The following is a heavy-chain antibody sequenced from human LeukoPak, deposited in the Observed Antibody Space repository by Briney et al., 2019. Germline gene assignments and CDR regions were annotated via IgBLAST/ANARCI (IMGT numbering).Heavy chain of an antibody. Sequence: GGSLRLSCAASGFTFSSYWMHWVRQAPGKGLVWVSRINSDGSTASYADSVRGRFTISRDNSKNTLYLQMNSLRAEDTAVYYCASHPYYYDSSGYCYFDYWGQGTLVTVSS. CDR2: INSDGSTA. D-gene: IGHD3-22*01. V-gene: IGHV3-74*01. CDR1: GFTFSSYW. CDR3: ASHPYYYDSSGYCYFDY. J-gene: IGHJ4*02.